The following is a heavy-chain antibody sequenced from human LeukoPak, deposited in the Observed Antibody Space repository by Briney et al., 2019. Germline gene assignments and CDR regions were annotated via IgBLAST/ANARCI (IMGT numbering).Heavy chain of an antibody. J-gene: IGHJ6*02. Sequence: SETLSLTCAVYGGSFSGYYWSWIPQRPGKGLEWFGEINHSGSTNYNPSLKSRVTISVDTSKNQFSLKLSSVTAADTAVYYCARLRGVGYYYYGMDVWGQGTTATVSS. CDR1: GGSFSGYY. D-gene: IGHD3-10*01. CDR3: ARLRGVGYYYYGMDV. V-gene: IGHV4-34*01. CDR2: INHSGST.